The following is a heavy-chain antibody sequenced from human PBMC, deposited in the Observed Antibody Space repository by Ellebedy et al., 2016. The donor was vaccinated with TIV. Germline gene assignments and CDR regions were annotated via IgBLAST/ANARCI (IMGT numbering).Heavy chain of an antibody. D-gene: IGHD3-16*01. V-gene: IGHV3-7*03. Sequence: GESLKISXAASGFTFSSYWMSWVRQAPGKGLEWVANIKQDGSEKYYVDSVKGRFTISRDNAKNSLYLQMNSLRAEDTAVYYCARGGTFDGMDVWGQGTTVTVSS. CDR3: ARGGTFDGMDV. CDR2: IKQDGSEK. CDR1: GFTFSSYW. J-gene: IGHJ6*02.